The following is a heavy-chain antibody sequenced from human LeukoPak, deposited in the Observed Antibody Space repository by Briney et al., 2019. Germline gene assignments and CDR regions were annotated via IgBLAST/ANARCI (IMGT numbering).Heavy chain of an antibody. CDR1: GFTFRTYA. Sequence: GGSLRLSCSASGFTFRTYAMHWVRPAPGKGLEYVSAISSNGDSTFYADSVKGRFTISRDKSKKTLYLQMSSLREEDTAVCYCVKVGSAAGPGDFDYWGQGTLVTVSS. D-gene: IGHD6-13*01. CDR3: VKVGSAAGPGDFDY. V-gene: IGHV3-64D*09. CDR2: ISSNGDST. J-gene: IGHJ4*02.